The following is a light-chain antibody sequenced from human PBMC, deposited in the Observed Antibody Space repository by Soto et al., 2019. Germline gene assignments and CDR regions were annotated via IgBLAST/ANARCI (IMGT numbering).Light chain of an antibody. Sequence: DIQMTQSPSSLSASVGDRVTITCRASQTISNYLSWFQQKPGEAPKRLIYGASSLQSGVPVRFSGSGSGTEFTLTISSLHPEDFATYYCQQTYSRPSWTFGQGTKVEIK. J-gene: IGKJ1*01. CDR1: QTISNY. CDR3: QQTYSRPSWT. CDR2: GAS. V-gene: IGKV1-39*01.